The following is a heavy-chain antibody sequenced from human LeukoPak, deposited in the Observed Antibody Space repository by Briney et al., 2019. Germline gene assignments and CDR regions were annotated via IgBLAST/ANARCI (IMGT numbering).Heavy chain of an antibody. D-gene: IGHD2-2*01. CDR2: ISYDGSNK. CDR1: GFTFSSYA. CDR3: ARGGEGYCSSTSCHPFDY. Sequence: GRSLRLSCAASGFTFSSYAMHWVRQAPGKGLEWVAVISYDGSNKYYADSVKGRFTISRDNSKNTLYLQMNSLRAEDTAVYYCARGGEGYCSSTSCHPFDYWGQGTLVTVS. J-gene: IGHJ4*02. V-gene: IGHV3-30*04.